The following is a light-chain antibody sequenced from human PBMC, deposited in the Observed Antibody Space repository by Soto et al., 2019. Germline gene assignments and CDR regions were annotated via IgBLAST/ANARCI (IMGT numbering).Light chain of an antibody. V-gene: IGLV1-40*01. CDR1: GSGIGPAFH. CDR3: QSYDSSLSGSV. J-gene: IGLJ1*01. Sequence: QSARTKAPSGSRAPGRRVSISSTESGSGIGPAFHVHWYQQLPGTAPQLLIYANSNRPSGVPDRFSGPKSGTSASLAIDGLLAEDEADYYYQSYDSSLSGSVFGPGTKVTVL. CDR2: ANS.